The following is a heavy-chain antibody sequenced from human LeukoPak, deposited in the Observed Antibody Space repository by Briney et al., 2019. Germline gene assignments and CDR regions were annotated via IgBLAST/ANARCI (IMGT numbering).Heavy chain of an antibody. J-gene: IGHJ4*02. Sequence: PGGPLRLSCVASGFTFEKYVMNWVRQAPGKGPEWLATIYGSGVSISYADSVKGRFTISRDNSNNTLYLQMNSLRVEDTAMYFCAKDLGWELPAEAYWGQGILVTVSS. V-gene: IGHV3-23*01. D-gene: IGHD1-26*01. CDR1: GFTFEKYV. CDR2: IYGSGVSI. CDR3: AKDLGWELPAEAY.